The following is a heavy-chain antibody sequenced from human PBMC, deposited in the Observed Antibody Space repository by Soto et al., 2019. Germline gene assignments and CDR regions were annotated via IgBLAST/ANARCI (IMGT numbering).Heavy chain of an antibody. V-gene: IGHV1-69*01. CDR3: AGYYYDSSGYYGFDY. J-gene: IGHJ4*02. D-gene: IGHD3-22*01. CDR1: GGTFSSYA. CDR2: IIPIFGTA. Sequence: QVQLAQSGAEVKKPGSSVKVSCKASGGTFSSYAISWVRQAPGQGLEWMGGIIPIFGTANYAQKFQGRVTITADESTSTAYMELSSLRSEDTAVYYCAGYYYDSSGYYGFDYWGQGTLVTVSS.